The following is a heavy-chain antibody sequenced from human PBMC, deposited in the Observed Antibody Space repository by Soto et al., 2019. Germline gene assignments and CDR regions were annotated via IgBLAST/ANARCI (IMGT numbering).Heavy chain of an antibody. CDR3: ARVYDELRSVFCDH. CDR2: IKHDGSEK. D-gene: IGHD3-16*01. V-gene: IGHV3-7*05. J-gene: IGHJ4*02. CDR1: GFTFPTYW. Sequence: GGSLRLSCAGSGFTFPTYWMTWVRQAPGKVLEWVASIKHDGSEKNDVESLKGRLTISRDNSKNSRYLQMGGLRAEDTAGYYCARVYDELRSVFCDHWGQGSLVTVSS.